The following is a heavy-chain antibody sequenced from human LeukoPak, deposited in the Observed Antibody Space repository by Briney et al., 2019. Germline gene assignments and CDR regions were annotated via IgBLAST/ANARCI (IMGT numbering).Heavy chain of an antibody. V-gene: IGHV5-51*01. D-gene: IGHD4-17*01. CDR3: ARYLYGDYPLGFDY. CDR2: IYPGDSDT. J-gene: IGHJ4*02. CDR1: GYSFTTYW. Sequence: GESLQISCKGSGYSFTTYWICWVRQMPGKGLEWMGIIYPGDSDTRYSPSFQGQVTMSADKSISTAYLQWSSLKASDTAMYYCARYLYGDYPLGFDYWGQGTLVTVSS.